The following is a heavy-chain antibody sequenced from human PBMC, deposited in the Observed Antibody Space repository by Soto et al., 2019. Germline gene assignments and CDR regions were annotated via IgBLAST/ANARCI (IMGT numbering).Heavy chain of an antibody. D-gene: IGHD1-26*01. CDR2: INPSGGST. V-gene: IGHV1-46*01. CDR1: GYTFTSYY. J-gene: IGHJ6*02. CDR3: ARDWWDLLLXSVGYYYYVMXV. Sequence: ASVKVSCKASGYTFTSYYMHWGRQAPGQGLERMGIINPSGGSTSYAQKFQGRVTMTRDTSTSTVYMELSSLRSEDTAVYYCARDWWDLLLXSVGYYYYVMXVCGQGSTVXVSS.